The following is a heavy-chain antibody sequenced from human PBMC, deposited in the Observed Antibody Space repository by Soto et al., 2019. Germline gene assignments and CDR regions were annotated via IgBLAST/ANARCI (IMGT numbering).Heavy chain of an antibody. D-gene: IGHD3-10*01. CDR3: ARELLYYYGSGEYMDV. J-gene: IGHJ6*03. CDR2: ISSNGGST. CDR1: GFTFSSYA. Sequence: EVQLVESGGGLVQPGGSLRLSCAASGFTFSSYAMHWVRQAPGKGLEYVSAISSNGGSTYYANSVKGRFTISRDNSKNTLYLQMGSLRAEDMAVYYCARELLYYYGSGEYMDVWGKETTVTVSS. V-gene: IGHV3-64*01.